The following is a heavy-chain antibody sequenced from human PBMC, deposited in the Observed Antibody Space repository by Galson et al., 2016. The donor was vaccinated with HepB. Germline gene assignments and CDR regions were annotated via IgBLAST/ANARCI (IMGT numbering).Heavy chain of an antibody. D-gene: IGHD4-23*01. CDR1: GFIFSNYW. V-gene: IGHV3-7*03. Sequence: SLRLSCAASGFIFSNYWMSWVRQAPGKGLEWLANIKQDGSGRYYVDSVRGRLTISRDNAKNTLYLQMNSLRVEDTAVYYCGRDHSVVLTTAYNWFDPWGQGTRVTVSS. CDR2: IKQDGSGR. J-gene: IGHJ5*02. CDR3: GRDHSVVLTTAYNWFDP.